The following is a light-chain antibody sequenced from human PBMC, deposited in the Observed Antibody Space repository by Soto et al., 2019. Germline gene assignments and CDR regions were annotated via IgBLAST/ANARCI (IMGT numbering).Light chain of an antibody. CDR3: QQYASFSPA. J-gene: IGKJ1*01. Sequence: IQMTQSPSTLSASVGDRVTITCRASQSINNYLAWYQLRPGKAPRLLIYYASTLDRGVPSRFSGSGSGTEFTLTISSLQPDDFATYYCQQYASFSPAFGQGTKVDI. V-gene: IGKV1-5*01. CDR2: YAS. CDR1: QSINNY.